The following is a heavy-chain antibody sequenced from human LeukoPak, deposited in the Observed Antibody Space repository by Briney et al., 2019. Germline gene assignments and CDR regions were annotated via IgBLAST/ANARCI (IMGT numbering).Heavy chain of an antibody. D-gene: IGHD6-19*01. V-gene: IGHV4-59*08. CDR2: IYYSGST. Sequence: PSETLSLTCTVSGGSISSYYWSWFRQPPGKGLEWIGYIYYSGSTNYNPSLKSRVTISVDTSKNQFSLKLSSVTAADTAVYYCARTTGGIAVAGSNWFDPWGQGTLVTVSS. J-gene: IGHJ5*02. CDR3: ARTTGGIAVAGSNWFDP. CDR1: GGSISSYY.